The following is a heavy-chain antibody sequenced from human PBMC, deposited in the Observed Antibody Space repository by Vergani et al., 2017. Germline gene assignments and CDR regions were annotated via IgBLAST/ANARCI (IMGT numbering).Heavy chain of an antibody. CDR2: IKNTGDST. Sequence: EVQLLQSEGAVVQPGGSLRLSCVASGFNFSSHAMSWVRQGHGQGLEWVSSIKNTGDSTHYADSVKGRFTISRDNSKNTLYLQMNSLRVADTAVYYCGRGSDNYNWGQGTLVTVSS. V-gene: IGHV3-23*01. CDR1: GFNFSSHA. J-gene: IGHJ4*02. D-gene: IGHD5-24*01. CDR3: GRGSDNYN.